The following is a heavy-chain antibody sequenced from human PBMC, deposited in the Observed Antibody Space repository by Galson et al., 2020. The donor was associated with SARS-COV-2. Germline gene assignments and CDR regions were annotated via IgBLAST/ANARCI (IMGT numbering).Heavy chain of an antibody. Sequence: GESLKISCAASGLTFSSYEMNWVRQAPGKGLEWDSYISSSGSTIHYADSVKGRFTISRDNAKNSLYLQMNSLRAEDTAVYYGARVPMCDYYYYYGWDVLGQGTTVTVAS. CDR3: ARVPMCDYYYYYGWDV. V-gene: IGHV3-48*03. J-gene: IGHJ6*02. CDR1: GLTFSSYE. CDR2: ISSSGSTI. D-gene: IGHD2-21*02.